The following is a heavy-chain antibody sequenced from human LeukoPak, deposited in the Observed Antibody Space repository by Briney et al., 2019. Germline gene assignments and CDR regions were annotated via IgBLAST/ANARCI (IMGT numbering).Heavy chain of an antibody. CDR3: ARYGDYRFLYYFHY. J-gene: IGHJ4*02. D-gene: IGHD4-11*01. Sequence: SGPTLLQPTPPLTLTFTFSGFSLGTSGVGVGWIRQPPLKTLELLTLIYWNDDNRYSPSLKSRLTITKDTSKNQVVLTMTNMDPVDTATYYCARYGDYRFLYYFHYWGRGSLVTVAS. CDR2: IYWNDDN. CDR1: GFSLGTSGVG. V-gene: IGHV2-5*01.